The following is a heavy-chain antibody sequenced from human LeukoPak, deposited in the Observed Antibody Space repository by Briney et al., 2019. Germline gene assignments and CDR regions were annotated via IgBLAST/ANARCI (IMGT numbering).Heavy chain of an antibody. Sequence: GGSLRLSCAASGFTFSSYAMHWVRQAPGKGLEWVAVISYDGSNKYYADSVKGRFTISRDNSKNTLYLQMHSLRAEDTAVYYCARDPYYYDSSGYLVYWGQGTLVTVSS. V-gene: IGHV3-30-3*01. CDR2: ISYDGSNK. CDR1: GFTFSSYA. D-gene: IGHD3-22*01. J-gene: IGHJ4*02. CDR3: ARDPYYYDSSGYLVY.